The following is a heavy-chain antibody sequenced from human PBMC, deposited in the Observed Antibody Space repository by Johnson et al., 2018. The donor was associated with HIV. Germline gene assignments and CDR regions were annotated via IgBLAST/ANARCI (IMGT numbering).Heavy chain of an antibody. D-gene: IGHD6-13*01. CDR3: AREDGDSSSWAGAFDI. J-gene: IGHJ3*02. V-gene: IGHV3-13*01. Sequence: EVQLVESGGGLVQPGGSLRLSCGASGFTFSDHWMQWVRQAPGKGLVWVSAIGTAGDTYYPGSVKGRFTNSKENAKNSLYLQMNSLRAEDTAVYYCAREDGDSSSWAGAFDIWGQGTMVTVSS. CDR2: IGTAGDT. CDR1: GFTFSDHW.